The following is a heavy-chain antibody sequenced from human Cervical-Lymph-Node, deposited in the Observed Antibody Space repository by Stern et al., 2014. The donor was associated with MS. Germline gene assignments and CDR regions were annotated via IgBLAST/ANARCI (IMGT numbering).Heavy chain of an antibody. CDR2: VYYSGAT. CDR3: AKHACTGAACPFDL. CDR1: GDSISSYTHY. Sequence: QVQLQESGPGLVKPSETLSLTCAVSGDSISSYTHYWAWIRQPPGKGLEWIGSVYYSGATYYNPSLKLPVPISVDTPKNPFPLGLNSVTAADTAVYYCAKHACTGAACPFDLWGQGTLVTVSS. J-gene: IGHJ4*02. V-gene: IGHV4-39*01. D-gene: IGHD2-8*02.